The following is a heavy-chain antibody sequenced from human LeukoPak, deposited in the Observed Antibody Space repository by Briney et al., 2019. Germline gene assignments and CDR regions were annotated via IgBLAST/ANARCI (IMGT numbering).Heavy chain of an antibody. CDR1: GYTFTSYA. CDR3: ARGRDCSGGSCYRWWFDP. CDR2: INAGNGNT. J-gene: IGHJ5*02. Sequence: ASVRVSCKASGYTFTSYATHWVRQAPGQRLEWMGWINAGNGNTKYSQKFQGRVTITRDTSASTAYMELSSLRSEDTAVYYCARGRDCSGGSCYRWWFDPWGQGTLVTVSS. V-gene: IGHV1-3*01. D-gene: IGHD2-15*01.